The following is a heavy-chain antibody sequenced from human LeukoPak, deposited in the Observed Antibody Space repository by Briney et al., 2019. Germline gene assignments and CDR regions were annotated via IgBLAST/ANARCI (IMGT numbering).Heavy chain of an antibody. CDR2: ISSSSSYI. V-gene: IGHV3-21*01. Sequence: GGSLRLSCVASGFTFSSYWIHWVRQAPGKGLEWVSSISSSSSYIYYADSVKGRFTISRDNAKNSLYPQMNSLRAEDTAVYYCARDLGGYSPLDYWGQGTLVTVSS. CDR3: ARDLGGYSPLDY. J-gene: IGHJ4*02. D-gene: IGHD3-22*01. CDR1: GFTFSSYW.